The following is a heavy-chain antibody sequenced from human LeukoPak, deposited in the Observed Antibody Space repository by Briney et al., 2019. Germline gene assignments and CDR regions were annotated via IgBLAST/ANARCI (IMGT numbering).Heavy chain of an antibody. CDR1: GGSISSSSYY. V-gene: IGHV4-39*01. CDR2: IYYSGST. J-gene: IGHJ4*02. CDR3: ASSRTVLTGYLVGSNFDY. Sequence: SETLSLTCTVSGGSISSSSYYWGWIRQPPGKGLEWIGSIYYSGSTYYNPSLKSRVTISVDTSKNQFSLKLSSVTAADTAVYYWASSRTVLTGYLVGSNFDYWGQGTLVTVSS. D-gene: IGHD3-9*01.